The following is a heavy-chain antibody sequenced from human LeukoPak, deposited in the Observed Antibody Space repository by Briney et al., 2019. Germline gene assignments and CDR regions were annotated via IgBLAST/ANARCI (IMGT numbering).Heavy chain of an antibody. CDR3: ARMGGGYEWANWFDP. V-gene: IGHV3-9*01. J-gene: IGHJ5*02. CDR2: ISWNSGSI. Sequence: PGRSLRLSCAASGFTFDDYAMHWVRQAPGKGLEWVSGISWNSGSIGYADSVKGRFTISRDNAKNSLYLQMNSLRAEDTALYYCARMGGGYEWANWFDPWGQGTLVTVSS. CDR1: GFTFDDYA. D-gene: IGHD5-12*01.